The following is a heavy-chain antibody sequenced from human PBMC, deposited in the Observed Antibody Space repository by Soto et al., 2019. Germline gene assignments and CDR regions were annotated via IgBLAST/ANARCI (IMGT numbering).Heavy chain of an antibody. CDR3: ARKLRDDYFDD. V-gene: IGHV4-39*01. J-gene: IGHJ4*02. CDR2: GYYSGST. Sequence: SETLSLTCTVSGGSISTSSYYWGWIRQPPGKELEGIGNGYYSGSTDHNQSLKRRVDISVDTSKNQFSLNLRYVTAADTAVYYFARKLRDDYFDDWGQGTL. CDR1: GGSISTSSYY.